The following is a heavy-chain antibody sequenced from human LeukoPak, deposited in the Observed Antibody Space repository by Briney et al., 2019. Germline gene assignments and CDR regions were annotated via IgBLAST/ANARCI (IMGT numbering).Heavy chain of an antibody. V-gene: IGHV3-30*02. Sequence: GGSLRLSCAASGFTFSSYGMHWVRQAPGKGLEWVAFIRYDGSNKYYADSVKGRFTISRDNSKNTLYLQMNSLRAEDTAVYYCASPERAVADLDYWGQGTLVTVSS. J-gene: IGHJ4*02. CDR1: GFTFSSYG. D-gene: IGHD6-19*01. CDR3: ASPERAVADLDY. CDR2: IRYDGSNK.